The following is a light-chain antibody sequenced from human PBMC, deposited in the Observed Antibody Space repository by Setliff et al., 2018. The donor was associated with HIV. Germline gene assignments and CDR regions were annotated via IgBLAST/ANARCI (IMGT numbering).Light chain of an antibody. CDR3: SSYTTSNTVPHV. J-gene: IGLJ1*01. CDR2: EVS. Sequence: QSVLTQPPSASGSPGQSVTISCTGTTSDVGAYNYVSWYQQHPGKAPKLIIYEVSYRPSGVSNRFSGSKSGNTASLTISGLQAEDEAEYHCSSYTTSNTVPHVFGTGTKVTVL. V-gene: IGLV2-14*01. CDR1: TSDVGAYNY.